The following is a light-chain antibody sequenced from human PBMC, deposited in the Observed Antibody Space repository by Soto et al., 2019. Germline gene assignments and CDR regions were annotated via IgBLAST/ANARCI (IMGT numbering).Light chain of an antibody. CDR3: QQYSHWPLT. CDR1: QSVGNN. Sequence: EIVMTQSQGTLSVSPGGRATLSCRASQSVGNNLAWSQQKPGQAPRLLIYAASSRATGISARFTGSGSGTEFTLTVDSLQSEDFAVYFCQQYSHWPLTFGGGTKVDIQ. J-gene: IGKJ4*01. V-gene: IGKV3-15*01. CDR2: AAS.